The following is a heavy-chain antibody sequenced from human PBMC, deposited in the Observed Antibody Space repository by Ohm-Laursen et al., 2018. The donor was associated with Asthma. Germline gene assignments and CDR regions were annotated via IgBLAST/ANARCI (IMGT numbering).Heavy chain of an antibody. Sequence: TLSLTCALSGASFSTYSWGWIRQPPGEGLEWIGHIHRTGSTNYNPSLESRVTISIDTSTNQFSLKLSSVTAADTAVYYCARGHGYNLYWGQGTLVTVSS. CDR3: ARGHGYNLY. CDR1: GASFSTYS. D-gene: IGHD5-24*01. V-gene: IGHV4-59*01. J-gene: IGHJ4*02. CDR2: IHRTGST.